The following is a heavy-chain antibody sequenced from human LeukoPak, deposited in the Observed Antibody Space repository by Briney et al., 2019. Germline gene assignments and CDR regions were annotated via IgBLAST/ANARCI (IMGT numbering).Heavy chain of an antibody. CDR3: AKDVDIVVVPAAFGHFDY. V-gene: IGHV3-30*18. CDR1: GFTFSSYG. Sequence: GGSLRLSCAASGFTFSSYGMHWVRQAPGKGLEWVAVISYDGSNKYYADSVKGRFTISRDNSKNTLYLQMNSLRAEDTAVYYCAKDVDIVVVPAAFGHFDYWGQGTLVAVSS. D-gene: IGHD2-2*01. CDR2: ISYDGSNK. J-gene: IGHJ4*02.